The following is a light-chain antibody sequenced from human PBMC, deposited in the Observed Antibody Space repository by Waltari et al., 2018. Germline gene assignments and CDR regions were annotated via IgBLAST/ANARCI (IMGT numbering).Light chain of an antibody. CDR1: TSDIGASDS. J-gene: IGLJ2*01. V-gene: IGLV2-14*03. Sequence: QSALTQPAPVSGSPGQSIPIPCSGSTSDIGASDSVPWYQQHPGKAPQLLIYGVNKRPSGVSSRFSGSKSGNTASLFISGLQTEDEADYFCSSYASSPTLFGGGTKLTVL. CDR2: GVN. CDR3: SSYASSPTL.